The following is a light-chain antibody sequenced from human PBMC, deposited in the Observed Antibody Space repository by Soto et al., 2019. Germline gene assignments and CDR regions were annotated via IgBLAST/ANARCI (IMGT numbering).Light chain of an antibody. CDR2: EVT. V-gene: IGLV2-14*01. CDR1: SSDVGGYNY. CDR3: QSSDSRLSGSDV. J-gene: IGLJ1*01. Sequence: QSALTQPASVSGSPGQSITISCTGGSSDVGGYNYVSWFQQHPGKAPKLMIYEVTNRPSGVSNRFSGSKSGSTASLTISGLQAEDEADYYCQSSDSRLSGSDVFGTGTKLTVL.